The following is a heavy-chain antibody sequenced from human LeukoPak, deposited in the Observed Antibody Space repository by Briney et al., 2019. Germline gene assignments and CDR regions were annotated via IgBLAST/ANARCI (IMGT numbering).Heavy chain of an antibody. CDR2: ISRNGGST. Sequence: GGSLGLSCSASGFTFSSFAMHWVRQVPGKGLEYVAAISRNGGSTYYADSVKGRFTISRDNSKNTLYLQMSSLRAEDTAVYLCVKDLRSDFMGVLSRYLSYWGQGTLVTVSS. D-gene: IGHD2/OR15-2a*01. CDR1: GFTFSSFA. J-gene: IGHJ4*02. CDR3: VKDLRSDFMGVLSRYLSY. V-gene: IGHV3-64D*09.